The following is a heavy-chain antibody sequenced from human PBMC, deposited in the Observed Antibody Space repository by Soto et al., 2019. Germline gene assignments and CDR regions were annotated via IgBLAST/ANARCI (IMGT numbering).Heavy chain of an antibody. D-gene: IGHD5-12*01. CDR1: GASISYGGFS. V-gene: IGHV4-30-2*06. Sequence: SETLSLTCTVSGASISYGGFSWSWIRQSPGQGLEWIGYISHLESTYFHPSFKSRLTMSIDRTRNQFSLKLSSVTAADMAVYYCARGGGYDSFDYWGQGVLVTVSS. CDR2: ISHLEST. J-gene: IGHJ4*02. CDR3: ARGGGYDSFDY.